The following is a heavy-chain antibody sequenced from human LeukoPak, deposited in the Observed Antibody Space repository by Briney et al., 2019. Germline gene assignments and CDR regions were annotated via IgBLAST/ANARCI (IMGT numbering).Heavy chain of an antibody. J-gene: IGHJ4*02. CDR3: ARHVVVVVPAAMRDRETYYFDY. Sequence: PSGTLSLICAVSGASISSPNWWSWVRQPPGKGLEWIGEIYHSGSTNYNPSLESRATISVDKSKNQFSLKLNSVTAADTAVYYCARHVVVVVPAAMRDRETYYFDYWGQGTLVTVSS. V-gene: IGHV4-4*02. CDR1: GASISSPNW. CDR2: IYHSGST. D-gene: IGHD2-2*01.